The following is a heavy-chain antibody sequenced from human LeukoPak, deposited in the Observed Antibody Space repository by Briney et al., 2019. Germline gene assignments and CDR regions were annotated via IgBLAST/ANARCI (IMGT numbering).Heavy chain of an antibody. CDR2: IYYSGST. Sequence: SETLSLTCTVSGGSISSSSYYWGWIRQPPGKGLEWIGSIYYSGSTYYNPSLKSRVTISVDTSKNQFSLKLSSVTAADTAVYYCARGDLGDPTGYGPWGQGTLVTVSS. CDR1: GGSISSSSYY. CDR3: ARGDLGDPTGYGP. D-gene: IGHD2-21*02. V-gene: IGHV4-39*07. J-gene: IGHJ5*02.